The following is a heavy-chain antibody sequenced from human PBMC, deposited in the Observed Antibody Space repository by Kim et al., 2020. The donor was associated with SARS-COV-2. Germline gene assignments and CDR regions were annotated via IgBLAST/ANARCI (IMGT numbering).Heavy chain of an antibody. CDR3: ARYRLDDSSGLFDY. D-gene: IGHD3-22*01. V-gene: IGHV1-69*06. CDR1: GGIFSNYA. J-gene: IGHJ4*02. CDR2: IIPIFGTT. Sequence: SVKVSCKASGGIFSNYAISWVRQAPGQGLEWMGGIIPIFGTTNYAQKFQGRVTITADKSTSTAYMELSSLRSEDTAVYYCARYRLDDSSGLFDYWGQGTLVTVSS.